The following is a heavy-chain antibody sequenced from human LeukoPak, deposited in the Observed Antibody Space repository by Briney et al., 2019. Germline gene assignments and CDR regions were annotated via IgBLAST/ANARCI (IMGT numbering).Heavy chain of an antibody. D-gene: IGHD2-8*01. CDR1: GGFISSGGYY. CDR3: ARDLSVYATKGENYYYYYYMDV. V-gene: IGHV4-30-2*01. J-gene: IGHJ6*03. Sequence: SETLSLTCTVSGGFISSGGYYWSWIRQPPGKGLEWIGYIYHSGSTYYNPSLKSRVTISVDTSKNQFSLKLSSVTAADTAVYYCARDLSVYATKGENYYYYYYMDVWGKGTTVTVSS. CDR2: IYHSGST.